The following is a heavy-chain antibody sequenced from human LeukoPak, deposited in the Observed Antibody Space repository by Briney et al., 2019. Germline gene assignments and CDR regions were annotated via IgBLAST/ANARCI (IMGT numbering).Heavy chain of an antibody. D-gene: IGHD1-26*01. Sequence: GGSLRLSCAASGFTFSSYGMNWVRQAPGKGLEWVSYISSSGSTIYYADSVKGRFTISRDNAKNSLYLQMNSLRAEDTAVYYCARSIVGATDYWGQGTLVTVSS. CDR3: ARSIVGATDY. CDR1: GFTFSSYG. J-gene: IGHJ4*02. CDR2: ISSSGSTI. V-gene: IGHV3-48*03.